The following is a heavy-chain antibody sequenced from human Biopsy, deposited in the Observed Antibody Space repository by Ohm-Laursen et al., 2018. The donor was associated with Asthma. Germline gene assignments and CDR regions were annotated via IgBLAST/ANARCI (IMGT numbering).Heavy chain of an antibody. CDR3: ARKAGSCISRTCYSLDF. CDR1: GGTFNTYV. D-gene: IGHD2-2*01. J-gene: IGHJ4*02. CDR2: INSVFGTT. V-gene: IGHV1-69*01. Sequence: SSVKVSCKSLGGTFNTYVIGWVRQAPGQGLERMGGINSVFGTTTYPQKFQDRVAITADDSTSTVYMELSSLRSEDTAVYYCARKAGSCISRTCYSLDFWGQGTLVTVSS.